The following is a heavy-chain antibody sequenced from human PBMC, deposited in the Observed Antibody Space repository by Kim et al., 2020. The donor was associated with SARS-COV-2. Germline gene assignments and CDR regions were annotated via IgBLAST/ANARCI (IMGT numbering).Heavy chain of an antibody. CDR1: GFTFSSYE. V-gene: IGHV3-48*03. D-gene: IGHD3-3*01. CDR2: ISSSGSTT. Sequence: GGSLRLSCAASGFTFSSYEMNWFRQAPGKGLEWVSYISSSGSTTYYADSVKGRFTSSRDNAKNSLYLQMNSMRAEDTAVYYCAREVSSVSVIFGVGWYF. CDR3: AREVSSVSVIFGVGWYF. J-gene: IGHJ2*01.